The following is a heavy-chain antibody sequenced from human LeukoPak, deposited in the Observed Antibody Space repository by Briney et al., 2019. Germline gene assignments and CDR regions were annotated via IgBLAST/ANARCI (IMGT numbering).Heavy chain of an antibody. V-gene: IGHV4-59*01. CDR2: IYYRWST. J-gene: IGHJ6*02. D-gene: IGHD3-9*01. CDR1: GGSISSYY. CDR3: ARSYYYDIFTGYSSKGSYYYGMDV. Sequence: SETLSLTCTVSGGSISSYYCSWIRQPPGKGLEGMGYIYYRWSTNYNPSLRSRVTISVDTSKNQFSLKLTSVNAADTAVYYCARSYYYDIFTGYSSKGSYYYGMDVWGQGITVTVSS.